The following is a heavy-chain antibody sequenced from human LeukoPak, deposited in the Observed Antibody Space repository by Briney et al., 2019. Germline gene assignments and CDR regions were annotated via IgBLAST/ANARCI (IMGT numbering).Heavy chain of an antibody. D-gene: IGHD6-19*01. CDR1: GGSISSGAYS. Sequence: SETLSLTCAVSGGSISSGAYSWSWIRQPPGKGLEWIGYVYYSGGTYYNPSLKSRVTISVDTSKNQFSLKLSSVTAADTAVYYCARTSVAGTNFDYWGQGTLVTVSS. J-gene: IGHJ4*02. CDR3: ARTSVAGTNFDY. V-gene: IGHV4-30-4*07. CDR2: VYYSGGT.